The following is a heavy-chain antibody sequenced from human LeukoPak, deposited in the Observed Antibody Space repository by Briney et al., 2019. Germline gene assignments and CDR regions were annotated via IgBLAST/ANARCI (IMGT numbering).Heavy chain of an antibody. D-gene: IGHD3-22*01. V-gene: IGHV4-30-4*08. Sequence: SETLSLTCTVSGGSISSGDYYWSWIRQPPGKGLEWIGYIYYSGSTYYNPSLKSRVTISVDTSKNQFSLKLSSVTAADTAVYYCARGYHDTSGYSNTNWFDPWGQGTLVTVSS. CDR2: IYYSGST. CDR3: ARGYHDTSGYSNTNWFDP. J-gene: IGHJ5*02. CDR1: GGSISSGDYY.